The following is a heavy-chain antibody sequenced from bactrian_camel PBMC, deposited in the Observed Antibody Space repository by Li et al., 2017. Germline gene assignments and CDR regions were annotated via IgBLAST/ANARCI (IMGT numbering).Heavy chain of an antibody. D-gene: IGHD6*01. CDR3: AADRRRWYGCSQGLFAH. J-gene: IGHJ4*01. CDR1: KYISNTYC. Sequence: QEQLVESGGGSVQAGGSLRLSCAAGKYISNTYCMGWFRQAPGKERERVATIDRPGNTAYEDSVKGRFTVSRDNANSTLYLQMDNLLPEDTAIYYCAADRRRWYGCSQGLFAHWGQGTQVTVS. CDR2: IDRPGNT. V-gene: IGHV3S53*01.